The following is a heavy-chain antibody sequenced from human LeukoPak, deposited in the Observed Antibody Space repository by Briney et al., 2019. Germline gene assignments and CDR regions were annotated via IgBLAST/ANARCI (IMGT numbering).Heavy chain of an antibody. CDR3: ARDPSNTSGWYIWFDF. Sequence: ASVKVSRKASGYTFKHYGISWVRQAPGQGLEWMGWISTYNGDTKHAQKVQGRLTLTADASTDTAYMELRGLTSDDTAVYYCARDPSNTSGWYIWFDFWGQGTLVTVSS. D-gene: IGHD6-19*01. CDR1: GYTFKHYG. CDR2: ISTYNGDT. J-gene: IGHJ5*01. V-gene: IGHV1-18*04.